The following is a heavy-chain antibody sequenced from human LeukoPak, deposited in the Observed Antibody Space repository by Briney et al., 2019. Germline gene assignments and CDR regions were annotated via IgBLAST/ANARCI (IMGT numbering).Heavy chain of an antibody. CDR2: ISSSTDYK. CDR3: ARDGSGWYNWFDP. V-gene: IGHV3-21*06. Sequence: GGSLRLSCAASGFTFSSYSMNWVRQAPGKGLEWVSSISSSTDYKYYADSVKGRFTISRDNAKNSLYLQMNSLRAEDTAVYYCARDGSGWYNWFDPWGQGTLVTVSS. CDR1: GFTFSSYS. J-gene: IGHJ5*02. D-gene: IGHD6-19*01.